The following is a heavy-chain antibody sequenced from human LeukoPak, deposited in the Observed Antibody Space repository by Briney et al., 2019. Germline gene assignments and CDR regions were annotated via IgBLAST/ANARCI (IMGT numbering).Heavy chain of an antibody. CDR1: GFTFSSYW. V-gene: IGHV3-7*03. J-gene: IGHJ6*04. D-gene: IGHD6-19*01. CDR3: AREGSGWYWSYYYYGMDV. CDR2: IKQDGSEK. Sequence: PGGSLRLSCAASGFTFSSYWMSRVRQAPGKGLEWVANIKQDGSEKYYVDSVKGRFTISRDNAKNSLYLQMNSLRAEDTAVYYCAREGSGWYWSYYYYGMDVWGKGTTVTVSS.